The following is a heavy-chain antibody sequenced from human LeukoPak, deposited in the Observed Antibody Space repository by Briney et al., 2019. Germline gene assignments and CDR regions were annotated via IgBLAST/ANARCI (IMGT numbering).Heavy chain of an antibody. Sequence: PSETLSLTCTVSGGSISSYYWSWIRQPAGKGLEWIGRIYTSGSTNDNPYLKSRGTMSVDTSKNQFSLKLSSVTAADTAVYYCARVVVINAFDIWGQGTMVTVSS. D-gene: IGHD3-22*01. CDR3: ARVVVINAFDI. CDR1: GGSISSYY. J-gene: IGHJ3*02. CDR2: IYTSGST. V-gene: IGHV4-4*07.